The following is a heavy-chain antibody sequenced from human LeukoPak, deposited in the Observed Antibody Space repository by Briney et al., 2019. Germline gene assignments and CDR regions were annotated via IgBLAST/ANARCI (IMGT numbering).Heavy chain of an antibody. Sequence: SETLSLTCTVSGYSISSGYYWGWIRQPPGKGLEWIGSIYHSGSTYYNPSLKGRVTISVDTSKNQFSLKLSSVTAADTAVYFCARDSEAGITRYGARSFGYWGQGTLITVSS. CDR2: IYHSGST. CDR3: ARDSEAGITRYGARSFGY. D-gene: IGHD3-3*01. CDR1: GYSISSGYY. J-gene: IGHJ4*02. V-gene: IGHV4-38-2*02.